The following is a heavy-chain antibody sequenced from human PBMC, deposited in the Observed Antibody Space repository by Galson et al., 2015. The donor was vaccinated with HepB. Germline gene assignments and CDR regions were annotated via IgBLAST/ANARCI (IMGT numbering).Heavy chain of an antibody. Sequence: SLRLSCAASGFTFGDYAMSWFRQAPGKGLEWVGFIRSKAYGGTTEYAASVEGRFTISRDDSKSIAYLQMNSLKTEDTAVYYCTRDSGGTIDGTHHGGVQHWGQGTLVTVSS. CDR1: GFTFGDYA. CDR2: IRSKAYGGTT. CDR3: TRDSGGTIDGTHHGGVQH. D-gene: IGHD1-26*01. J-gene: IGHJ1*01. V-gene: IGHV3-49*03.